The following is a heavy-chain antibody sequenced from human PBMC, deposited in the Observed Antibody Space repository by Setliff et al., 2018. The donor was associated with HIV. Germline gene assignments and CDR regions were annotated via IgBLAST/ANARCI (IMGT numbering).Heavy chain of an antibody. CDR3: ARWVDDNSEGSYYHYMDV. CDR2: ISGYNGWT. Sequence: ASVKVSCKASGHTFTSYGVSWVRQAPGQGLEWMGLISGYNGWTKYPQKFQGRVTMTTDTSTSTVYMELTSLTSDDTAVYYCARWVDDNSEGSYYHYMDVWGNGASVTVSS. CDR1: GHTFTSYG. D-gene: IGHD6-25*01. J-gene: IGHJ6*03. V-gene: IGHV1-18*01.